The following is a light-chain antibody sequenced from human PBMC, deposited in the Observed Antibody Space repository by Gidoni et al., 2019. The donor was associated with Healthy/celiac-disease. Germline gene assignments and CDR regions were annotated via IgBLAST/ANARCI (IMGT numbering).Light chain of an antibody. V-gene: IGLV2-14*01. CDR3: SSYTSSSTLVV. CDR2: DVS. CDR1: SSDVGGYNY. Sequence: QSALTQPASVSGSPGQSITISSTGTSSDVGGYNYVSWYQQPPGKAPKLMSYDVSNRPSGVSNRFSGSKSGNTASLTISGLQAEDEADYYCSSYTSSSTLVVFGGGTKLTVL. J-gene: IGLJ2*01.